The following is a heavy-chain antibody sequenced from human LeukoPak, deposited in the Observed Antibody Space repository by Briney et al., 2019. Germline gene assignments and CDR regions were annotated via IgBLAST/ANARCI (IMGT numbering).Heavy chain of an antibody. CDR3: ATPLTGLHY. CDR2: IWYDGSNK. CDR1: GFTFSSYG. J-gene: IGHJ4*02. D-gene: IGHD1-14*01. Sequence: GGSLRLSCAASGFTFSSYGMHWVRQAPGKGLEWVAVIWYDGSNKYYADSVKGRFTISRDTSKNTLYLQMNSLTAEDTAVYYCATPLTGLHYWGQGSLVTVSS. V-gene: IGHV3-33*01.